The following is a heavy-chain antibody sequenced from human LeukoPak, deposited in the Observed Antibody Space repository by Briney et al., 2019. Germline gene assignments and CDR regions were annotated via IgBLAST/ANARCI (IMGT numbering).Heavy chain of an antibody. CDR1: GFTFSSYG. J-gene: IGHJ3*02. D-gene: IGHD2-15*01. CDR3: AKGVVGWANDAFDI. V-gene: IGHV3-30*18. CDR2: ISYDGSNK. Sequence: PGRSLRLSCAASGFTFSSYGMHWVRQAPGKGLEWVVVISYDGSNKYYADSVKGRFTISRDNSKNTLYLQMNSLRAEDTAVYYCAKGVVGWANDAFDIWGQGTMVTVSS.